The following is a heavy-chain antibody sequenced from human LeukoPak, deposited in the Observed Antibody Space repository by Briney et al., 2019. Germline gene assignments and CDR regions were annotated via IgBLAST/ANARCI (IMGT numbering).Heavy chain of an antibody. D-gene: IGHD2-15*01. CDR2: ISYDGSNK. V-gene: IGHV3-30*04. J-gene: IGHJ5*02. Sequence: GGSLRLSCAASGFTFSSYVMHWVRQAPGKGLEWVAVISYDGSNKYYADSVKGRFTISRDNSKNTLYLQMNSLRAEDTAVYYCARDIAGFDPWGQGTLVTVSS. CDR3: ARDIAGFDP. CDR1: GFTFSSYV.